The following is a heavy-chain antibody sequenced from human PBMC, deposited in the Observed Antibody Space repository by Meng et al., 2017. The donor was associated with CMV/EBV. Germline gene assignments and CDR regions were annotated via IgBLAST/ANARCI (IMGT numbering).Heavy chain of an antibody. J-gene: IGHJ4*02. V-gene: IGHV1-2*02. CDR2: IYPNSGGT. D-gene: IGHD1-1*01. CDR3: VRDHNWGPDY. CDR1: GYRFSDHY. Sequence: QGQLGQPGGEVKSPGASAKVSCQTSGYRFSDHYMHWVRQAPGQGLEWMGWIYPNSGGTHYAQKFQDRVTMTRDTSISTVYMELSRLTSDDTAVYYCVRDHNWGPDYWGQGTLVTVSS.